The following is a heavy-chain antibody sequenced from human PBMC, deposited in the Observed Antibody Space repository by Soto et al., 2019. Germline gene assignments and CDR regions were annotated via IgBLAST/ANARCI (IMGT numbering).Heavy chain of an antibody. Sequence: ASVKVSCKASGYTFTSYGISWVRQAPGQGLEWMGWISAYNGNTNYAQKLQGRVTMTTDTSTSTAYMELRSLRSDDTAVYYCARDPALKQLWLAPGDYWGQGTLVTVSS. D-gene: IGHD5-18*01. CDR2: ISAYNGNT. J-gene: IGHJ4*02. V-gene: IGHV1-18*01. CDR1: GYTFTSYG. CDR3: ARDPALKQLWLAPGDY.